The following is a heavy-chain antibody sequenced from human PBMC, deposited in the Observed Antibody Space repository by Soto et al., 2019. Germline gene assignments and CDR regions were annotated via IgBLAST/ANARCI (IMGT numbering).Heavy chain of an antibody. Sequence: GSLRLSCAASGFTFSSYVMNWVRQAPGKGLEWVSGIRGSGGDTFYADSVKGRFTISRDNSKNTLYLQMNSLRAEDTAVYYCARGPRAPPPHDYGMDVWGQGTTVNVSS. CDR1: GFTFSSYV. V-gene: IGHV3-23*01. J-gene: IGHJ6*02. CDR3: ARGPRAPPPHDYGMDV. CDR2: IRGSGGDT.